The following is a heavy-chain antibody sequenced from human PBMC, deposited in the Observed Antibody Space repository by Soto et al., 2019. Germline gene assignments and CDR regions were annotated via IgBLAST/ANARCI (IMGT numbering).Heavy chain of an antibody. J-gene: IGHJ4*02. CDR2: IHHSGST. D-gene: IGHD6-19*01. V-gene: IGHV4-4*07. Sequence: QVQLQESGPGLVRPSETLSLTCTVSAGSISSNYWNWIRQSPRKGLEWIGLIHHSGSTNYNPSLKSRGTMSLDTSKNQLSLKLSSVTAAETAVYYCTIGAGWTTDYWGQGTLVTVSS. CDR3: TIGAGWTTDY. CDR1: AGSISSNY.